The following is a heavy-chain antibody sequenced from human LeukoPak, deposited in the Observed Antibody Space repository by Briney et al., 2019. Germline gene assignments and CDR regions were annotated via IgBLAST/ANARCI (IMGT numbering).Heavy chain of an antibody. J-gene: IGHJ4*02. CDR2: ISYDGSNK. D-gene: IGHD1-1*01. CDR1: GFTFSSYA. Sequence: GGSLRLSCAASGFTFSSYAMHWVRQAPGKGLEWVAVISYDGSNKYYADSVKGRFTISRDNPKNTLYLQMNSLRAEDTAVYYCARGLYNWNDGYYFDYWGQGTLVTVSS. CDR3: ARGLYNWNDGYYFDY. V-gene: IGHV3-30*04.